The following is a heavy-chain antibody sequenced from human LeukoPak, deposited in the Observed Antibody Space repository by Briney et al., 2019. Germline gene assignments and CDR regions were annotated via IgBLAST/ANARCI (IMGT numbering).Heavy chain of an antibody. CDR3: ARRTRGSWVDY. CDR1: GFTFSTYG. Sequence: GRSLRLSCAASGFTFSTYGMHWVRQAPGKGLEWVAVISYDGSNKYYADSVKGRFTISRDNSKNTLYLETNTLRAEDTAVYYCARRTRGSWVDYWGQGTLVTVSS. CDR2: ISYDGSNK. J-gene: IGHJ4*02. V-gene: IGHV3-30*03. D-gene: IGHD1-26*01.